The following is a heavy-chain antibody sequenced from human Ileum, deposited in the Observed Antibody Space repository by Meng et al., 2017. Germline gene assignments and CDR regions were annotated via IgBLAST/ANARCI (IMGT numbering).Heavy chain of an antibody. CDR1: CGSVTSSSYD. CDR3: AGQPTSSGAGYSWFDP. D-gene: IGHD2-2*01. J-gene: IGHJ5*02. V-gene: IGHV4-39*01. CDR2: ITYTGNS. Sequence: QLQLQESGPGLVKPTETLSLTCIVSCGSVTSSSYDWCWIRQPPGKGLEWIGGITYTGNSYTTPSLKTRLTTSLDTSKNQFSLRLNSLTAADTAVYYCAGQPTSSGAGYSWFDPWGQGILVTVSS.